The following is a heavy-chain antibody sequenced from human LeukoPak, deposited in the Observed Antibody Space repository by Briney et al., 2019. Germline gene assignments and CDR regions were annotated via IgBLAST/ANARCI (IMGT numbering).Heavy chain of an antibody. Sequence: GGSLRLSCAASGFTFSSYAMSWVRQAPGKGLEWVSTFSGSGGNTYYADSVKGRFTISRDNSKNTLYLQMNSLRAEDTAVYYCARDAVAGTDYWGQGTLVTVSS. CDR3: ARDAVAGTDY. J-gene: IGHJ4*02. CDR2: FSGSGGNT. CDR1: GFTFSSYA. V-gene: IGHV3-23*01. D-gene: IGHD6-19*01.